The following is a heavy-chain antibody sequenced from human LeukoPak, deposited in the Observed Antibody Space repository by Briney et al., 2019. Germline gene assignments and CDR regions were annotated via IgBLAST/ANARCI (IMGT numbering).Heavy chain of an antibody. CDR1: GGTFSSYA. CDR2: IIPIFGTA. D-gene: IGHD4-17*01. CDR3: ARKTVITGDNWFDP. V-gene: IGHV1-69*06. J-gene: IGHJ5*02. Sequence: SVKVSCKASGGTFSSYAISCVRQAPGQGLEWMGGIIPIFGTANYVQKFQGRVTITADKSTSTAYMELSSLRSEDTAVYYCARKTVITGDNWFDPWGQGTLVTVSS.